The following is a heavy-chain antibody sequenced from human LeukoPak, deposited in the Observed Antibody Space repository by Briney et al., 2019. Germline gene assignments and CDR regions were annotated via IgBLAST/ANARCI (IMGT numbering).Heavy chain of an antibody. D-gene: IGHD4-17*01. CDR1: GYTFTSYG. CDR2: ISAYNGNT. Sequence: GASVKVSCKASGYTFTSYGISWVRQAPGQGLEWMGWISAYNGNTNYAQKLQGRVTMTTDTSTSTAYMELRSLRSDDTAVYYCARAPRLGDYVSFIDYWGQGTLVTVSS. J-gene: IGHJ4*02. CDR3: ARAPRLGDYVSFIDY. V-gene: IGHV1-18*01.